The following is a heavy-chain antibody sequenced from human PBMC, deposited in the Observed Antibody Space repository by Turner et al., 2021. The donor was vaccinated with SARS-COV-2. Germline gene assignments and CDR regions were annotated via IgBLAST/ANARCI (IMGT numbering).Heavy chain of an antibody. D-gene: IGHD3-3*01. Sequence: QVQPVGSGVGVVQPGRSLRLSCAASGFTFSDCAMHWVREAPGKGMEWVALISYDGSNQYYADSVKGRFTISRDDSKNTLYLQMNSLSAEDTAVYHWARERRGYYAEYWGQGSLVTVSS. J-gene: IGHJ4*02. CDR3: ARERRGYYAEY. CDR2: ISYDGSNQ. CDR1: GFTFSDCA. V-gene: IGHV3-30-3*01.